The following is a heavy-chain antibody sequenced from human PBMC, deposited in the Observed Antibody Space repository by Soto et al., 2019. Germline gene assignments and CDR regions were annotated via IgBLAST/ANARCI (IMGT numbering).Heavy chain of an antibody. Sequence: EVQLLESGGGLVQPVGSLRLSCAASGFTFSSYAMSWVRQAPGKGLEWVSAISGSGGSTYSADSVKGRFTISRDNSKNTLYLQMNSLRAEDTAVYYCAKNVWGITIFGGMDVWGQGTTVTVSS. CDR1: GFTFSSYA. D-gene: IGHD3-9*01. V-gene: IGHV3-23*01. J-gene: IGHJ6*02. CDR2: ISGSGGST. CDR3: AKNVWGITIFGGMDV.